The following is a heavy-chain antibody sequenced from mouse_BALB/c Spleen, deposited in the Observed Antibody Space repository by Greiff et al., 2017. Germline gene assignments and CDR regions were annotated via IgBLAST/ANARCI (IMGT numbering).Heavy chain of an antibody. CDR3: ARDETGFFDY. Sequence: EVKLQESGGGLVKPGGSLKLSCAASGFTFSDYYMYWVRQTPEKRLEWVATISDGGSYTYYPDSVKGRFTISRDNAKNNLYLQMSSLKSEDTAMYYCARDETGFFDYWGQGTTLTVSS. J-gene: IGHJ2*01. CDR1: GFTFSDYY. CDR2: ISDGGSYT. D-gene: IGHD4-1*01. V-gene: IGHV5-4*02.